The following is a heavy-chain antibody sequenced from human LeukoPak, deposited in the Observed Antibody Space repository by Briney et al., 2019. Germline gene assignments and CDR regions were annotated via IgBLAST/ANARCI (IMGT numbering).Heavy chain of an antibody. Sequence: SETLSLTCTVSGGSISSYYWSWIRQPPGKGLEWVGYIYYSGSTNYNPSLKSRVTISVDTSKNQFSLKLSSVTAADTAVYYCARHHCSGGSCYDAFDIWGQGTMVTVSS. J-gene: IGHJ3*02. V-gene: IGHV4-59*08. CDR1: GGSISSYY. D-gene: IGHD2-15*01. CDR3: ARHHCSGGSCYDAFDI. CDR2: IYYSGST.